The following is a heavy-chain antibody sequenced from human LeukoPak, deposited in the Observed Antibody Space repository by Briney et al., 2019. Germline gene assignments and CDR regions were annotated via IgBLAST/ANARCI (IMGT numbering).Heavy chain of an antibody. J-gene: IGHJ6*02. Sequence: GGSLRLSCAASGFTFSSYSMNWVRQAPGKGLEWVSSISSSSSYIYYADSVKGRFTISRDNAKNSLYLQMNSLRAEDTAVYYCARDIVVVVAAFYYYYGMDVWGQGTTVTVSS. CDR3: ARDIVVVVAAFYYYYGMDV. CDR1: GFTFSSYS. V-gene: IGHV3-21*01. CDR2: ISSSSSYI. D-gene: IGHD2-15*01.